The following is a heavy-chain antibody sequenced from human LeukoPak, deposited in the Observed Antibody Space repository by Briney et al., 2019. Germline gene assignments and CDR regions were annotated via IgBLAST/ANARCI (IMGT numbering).Heavy chain of an antibody. CDR2: IKQVGSEK. CDR3: AKSFWWFGEFSPFDY. J-gene: IGHJ4*02. D-gene: IGHD3-10*01. CDR1: GFTFSSYW. V-gene: IGHV3-7*01. Sequence: GGSLRLSCAASGFTFSSYWMSWVRQAPGKGLEWVANIKQVGSEKYYVDSVKGRFTISRDNAKNSLYLQMNSLRAEDTAVYYCAKSFWWFGEFSPFDYWGQGTLVTVSS.